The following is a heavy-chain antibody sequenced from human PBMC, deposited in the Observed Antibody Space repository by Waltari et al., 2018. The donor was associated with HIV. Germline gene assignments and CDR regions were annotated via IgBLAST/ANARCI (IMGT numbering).Heavy chain of an antibody. V-gene: IGHV3-33*01. CDR1: GFRVSGYG. CDR3: ARVPFASSWSADSFDV. D-gene: IGHD6-13*01. J-gene: IGHJ3*01. CDR2: IWYNGSKK. Sequence: VQLEESGGGGVQPGGSRRPSGGAYGFRVSGYGINWVRQAPGKGLQWVEVIWYNGSKKEYSDSVKGRFTISKDNSKNTLFFQMNSLRVDDTAVHFCARVPFASSWSADSFDVWGPGTRITVSS.